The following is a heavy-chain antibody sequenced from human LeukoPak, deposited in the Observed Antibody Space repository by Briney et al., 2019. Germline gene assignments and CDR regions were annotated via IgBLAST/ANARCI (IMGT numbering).Heavy chain of an antibody. D-gene: IGHD1-26*01. V-gene: IGHV3-11*04. CDR3: AKDLFAMTQWEQLGY. CDR2: ISSSGSTI. CDR1: GLTFSYYY. J-gene: IGHJ4*02. Sequence: GGSLRLSCAASGLTFSYYYMSWIRQAPGKGLEWVSYISSSGSTIYYADSVKGRFTISRDNTKNSVYLQMNSLRTEDTAVYYCAKDLFAMTQWEQLGYWGQGTLVTVSS.